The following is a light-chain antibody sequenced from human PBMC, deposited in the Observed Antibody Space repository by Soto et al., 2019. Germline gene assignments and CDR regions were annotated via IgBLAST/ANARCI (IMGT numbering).Light chain of an antibody. Sequence: QSALTQPASVSGSPGQSITISCTGTSSDVGTYTLVSWYQQHPGKAPKLVIYEVNKRPAGVSKRFSGSKSGDTASLTISGLQAEDVADYYCSSYAGAITFYVFGTGTKVTVL. CDR3: SSYAGAITFYV. CDR2: EVN. J-gene: IGLJ1*01. CDR1: SSDVGTYTL. V-gene: IGLV2-23*02.